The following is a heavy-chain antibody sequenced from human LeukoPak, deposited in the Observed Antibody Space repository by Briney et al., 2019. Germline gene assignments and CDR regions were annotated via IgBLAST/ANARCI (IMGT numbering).Heavy chain of an antibody. CDR1: RGSFSGYY. CDR2: INHSGST. Sequence: SETLSHTCAVYRGSFSGYYWSWIRQPPGKGLEWIGEINHSGSTNYNPSLKSRVTISVDTSKNQFSLKLSSVTAADTAVYYCARGLRSSYWGQGTLVTVSS. J-gene: IGHJ4*02. V-gene: IGHV4-34*01. D-gene: IGHD4-17*01. CDR3: ARGLRSSY.